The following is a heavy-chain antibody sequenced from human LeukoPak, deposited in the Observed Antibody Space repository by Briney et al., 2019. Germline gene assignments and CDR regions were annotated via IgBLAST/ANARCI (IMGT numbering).Heavy chain of an antibody. CDR1: GFTFSSYS. V-gene: IGHV3-21*01. D-gene: IGHD1-14*01. CDR2: ISSSSSYI. Sequence: PGGSLRLSCAASGFTFSSYSMNWVRQAPGKGLEWVSSISSSSSYIYYADSVKGRFTISRDNAKNSLYLQMNSLRAEDTAVYYCARTRNHTSRLFDYWGQGTLVTVSS. CDR3: ARTRNHTSRLFDY. J-gene: IGHJ4*02.